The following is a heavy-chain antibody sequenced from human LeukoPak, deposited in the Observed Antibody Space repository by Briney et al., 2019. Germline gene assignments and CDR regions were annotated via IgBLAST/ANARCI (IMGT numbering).Heavy chain of an antibody. J-gene: IGHJ4*02. CDR2: IKQDGSER. Sequence: GGSLRLSCAASGFSMSVYWMSWVRQAPGKGLEWVGNIKQDGSERNYVDSVKGRFTISRDNAKNTLYLQMNSLRAEDTAVYYCARRCYDSSGFDYWGQGTLVTVSS. CDR1: GFSMSVYW. CDR3: ARRCYDSSGFDY. V-gene: IGHV3-7*03. D-gene: IGHD3-22*01.